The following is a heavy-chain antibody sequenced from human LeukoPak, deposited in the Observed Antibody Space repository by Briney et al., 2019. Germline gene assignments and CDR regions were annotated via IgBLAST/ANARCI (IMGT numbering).Heavy chain of an antibody. D-gene: IGHD1-26*01. Sequence: SETLSLTCTVSGGSISSYYWSWIRQPPGKGLEWIGYIYYSGSTNYNPSLKSRVTISVDTSKNQFSLKLSSVTAADTAVYCCASVGWDSYYFDYWGQGTLVTVSS. CDR2: IYYSGST. CDR3: ASVGWDSYYFDY. J-gene: IGHJ4*02. V-gene: IGHV4-59*01. CDR1: GGSISSYY.